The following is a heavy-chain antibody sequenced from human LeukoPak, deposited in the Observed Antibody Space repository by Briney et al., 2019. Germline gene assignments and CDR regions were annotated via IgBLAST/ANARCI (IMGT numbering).Heavy chain of an antibody. V-gene: IGHV3-53*01. J-gene: IGHJ4*02. D-gene: IGHD3-22*01. CDR3: AREADYEAFDY. CDR1: GFTVSSNY. CDR2: IYSGGST. Sequence: GGSLRLSCAASGFTVSSNYVSWVRQAPGKGLEWVSVIYSGGSTYYADSVKGRFTISRDNSKNTLYLQMNSLRAEDTAVYYCAREADYEAFDYWGQGTLVTVSS.